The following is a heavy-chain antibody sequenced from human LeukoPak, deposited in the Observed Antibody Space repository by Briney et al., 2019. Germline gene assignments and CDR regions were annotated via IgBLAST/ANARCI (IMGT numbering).Heavy chain of an antibody. CDR2: ISYDGSNK. CDR3: AKDCGWYFGGMDV. V-gene: IGHV3-30*18. D-gene: IGHD6-19*01. Sequence: QAGGSLRLSCAASGFTFSSYGMHWVRQAPGKGLEWVAVISYDGSNKYYADSVKGRFTISRDNSKNTLYLQMNSLRAEDTAVYYCAKDCGWYFGGMDVWGQGTTVTVSS. CDR1: GFTFSSYG. J-gene: IGHJ6*02.